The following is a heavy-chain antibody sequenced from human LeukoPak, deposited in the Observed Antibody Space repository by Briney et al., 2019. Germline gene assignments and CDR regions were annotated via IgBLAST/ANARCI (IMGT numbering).Heavy chain of an antibody. CDR1: GFTFTNYA. CDR3: AKGGASGWYLSNWFDP. CDR2: ISGSGDDT. Sequence: GGSLRLSCAASGFTFTNYAMSWVRQAPGRGLEWVSAISGSGDDTFYADAVKGRFTVSRDTSKNTVHLQMDSLRAEDTALYYCAKGGASGWYLSNWFDPWGQGTLVTVSS. D-gene: IGHD6-19*01. V-gene: IGHV3-23*01. J-gene: IGHJ5*02.